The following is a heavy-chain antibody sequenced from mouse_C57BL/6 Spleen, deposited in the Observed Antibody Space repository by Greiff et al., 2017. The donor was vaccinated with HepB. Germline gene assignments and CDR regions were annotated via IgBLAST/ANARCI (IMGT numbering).Heavy chain of an antibody. D-gene: IGHD1-2*01. V-gene: IGHV1-69*01. CDR1: GYTFTSYW. Sequence: QVQLQQPGAELVMPGASVKLSCKASGYTFTSYWMHWVKQRPGQGLEWIGEIDPSDSYINYNQKFKGKSTLTVDKSSSTAYMQLSSLTSEDSAVYYCAIHYCGRYWYFDVWGTGTTVTVSS. J-gene: IGHJ1*03. CDR3: AIHYCGRYWYFDV. CDR2: IDPSDSYI.